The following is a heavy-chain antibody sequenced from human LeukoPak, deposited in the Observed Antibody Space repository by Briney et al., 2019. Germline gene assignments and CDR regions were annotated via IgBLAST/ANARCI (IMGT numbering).Heavy chain of an antibody. CDR3: TSNSTMIVVRALDI. CDR1: ADLISSYY. D-gene: IGHD3-22*01. J-gene: IGHJ3*02. V-gene: IGHV4-59*08. Sequence: SETLSLTCTLAADLISSYYWRWTRQPPGKGLEWIGYIYYGGSTNYNPSLKSRVTISVDTSENQFSLKLSSVTAADTAVYYWTSNSTMIVVRALDIWGQGTMVTVSS. CDR2: IYYGGST.